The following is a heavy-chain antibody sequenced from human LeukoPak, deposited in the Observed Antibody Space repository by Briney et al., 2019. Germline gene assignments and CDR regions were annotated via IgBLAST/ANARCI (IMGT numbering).Heavy chain of an antibody. J-gene: IGHJ4*02. Sequence: PSETLSLTCTVSGGSISSGSYYWSWIRQPAGKGLEWIGYIYYSGSTYYNPSLKSRVTISVDTSKNQFSLKLSSVTAADTAVYYCARLARITIFGVVHYYFDYWGQGTLVTVSS. CDR2: IYYSGST. D-gene: IGHD3-3*01. V-gene: IGHV4-31*03. CDR3: ARLARITIFGVVHYYFDY. CDR1: GGSISSGSYY.